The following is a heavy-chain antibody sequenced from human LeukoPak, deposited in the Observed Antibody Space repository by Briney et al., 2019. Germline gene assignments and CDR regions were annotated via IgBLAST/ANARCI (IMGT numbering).Heavy chain of an antibody. D-gene: IGHD3-22*01. V-gene: IGHV3-20*04. Sequence: QAGGSLRLSCAASGFTFDDYGMSWVRQAPGKGLEWVSGINWNGGSIGYADSVKGRFTISRDNAKNSLYLQMNSLRAEDMALYYCAKANWGSSGSGAFDIWGQGTMVTVSS. J-gene: IGHJ3*02. CDR1: GFTFDDYG. CDR3: AKANWGSSGSGAFDI. CDR2: INWNGGSI.